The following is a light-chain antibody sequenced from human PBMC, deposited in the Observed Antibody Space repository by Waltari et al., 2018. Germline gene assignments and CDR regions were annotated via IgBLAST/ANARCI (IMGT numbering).Light chain of an antibody. CDR1: QSLVQSDVNTY. CDR2: RVS. CDR3: MQGTHWPWT. Sequence: DVVMTQSPRSLPVTLGQPASISCRSSQSLVQSDVNTYLNWFQQRPGQSPRRLFYRVSNRDSRFPDRFSGSGSGTDFTLKITRVEAEXVXVYYCMQGTHWPWTFGQGTKVEIK. V-gene: IGKV2-30*02. J-gene: IGKJ1*01.